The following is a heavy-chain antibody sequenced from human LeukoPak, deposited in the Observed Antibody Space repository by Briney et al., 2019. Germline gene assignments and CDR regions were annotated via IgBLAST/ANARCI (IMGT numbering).Heavy chain of an antibody. CDR2: ISAYNGNT. CDR1: GYTFTSYG. Sequence: ASVKVSCKASGYTFTSYGISWVRQAPGQGLEWMGWISAYNGNTNYAQKPQGRVTITRDTSASTAYMELSSLRSEDMAVYYCARGSGSYYPWFDPWGQGTLVTVSS. V-gene: IGHV1-18*03. CDR3: ARGSGSYYPWFDP. D-gene: IGHD1-26*01. J-gene: IGHJ5*02.